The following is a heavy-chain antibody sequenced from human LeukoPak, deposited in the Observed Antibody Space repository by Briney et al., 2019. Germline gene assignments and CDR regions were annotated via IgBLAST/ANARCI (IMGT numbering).Heavy chain of an antibody. CDR3: ARGGGYCSGDSCYPSWFDP. Sequence: SETLSLTCTVSDYSFSSAYYWGWIRQPPGKGLEWIGSIYRSGSTYYNPSLKSRVTISVDTSKNQFSLKLSSVTAADTAMYYCARGGGYCSGDSCYPSWFDPWGQGTLVTVSS. CDR1: DYSFSSAYY. V-gene: IGHV4-38-2*02. D-gene: IGHD2-15*01. J-gene: IGHJ5*02. CDR2: IYRSGST.